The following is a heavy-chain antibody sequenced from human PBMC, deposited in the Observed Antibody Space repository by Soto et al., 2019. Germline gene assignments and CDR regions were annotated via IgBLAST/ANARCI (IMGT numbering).Heavy chain of an antibody. CDR1: GGSISGSSYY. CDR3: ASALGYCSGGSCYSVFGLGY. J-gene: IGHJ4*02. V-gene: IGHV4-39*01. D-gene: IGHD2-15*01. Sequence: PSATLSLTCTVSGGSISGSSYYWGWIRQPPGKGLEWIGSIYYSGSTYYNPSLKSRVTISVDTSKNQFSLKLSSVTAADTAVYYCASALGYCSGGSCYSVFGLGYWGQGTLVTVSS. CDR2: IYYSGST.